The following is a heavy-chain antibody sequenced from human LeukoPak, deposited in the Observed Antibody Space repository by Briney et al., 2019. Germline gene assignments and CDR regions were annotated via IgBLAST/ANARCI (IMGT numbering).Heavy chain of an antibody. J-gene: IGHJ4*02. CDR2: MNPNSGNT. Sequence: GASVKVSCKASGCTFTSYDINWVRQATGQGLEWMGWMNPNSGNTGYAQKFQGRVTMTRNTSISTAYMELSSLRSEDTAVYYCARGKITMVRGVKYYFDYWGQGTLVTVSS. CDR3: ARGKITMVRGVKYYFDY. D-gene: IGHD3-10*01. CDR1: GCTFTSYD. V-gene: IGHV1-8*01.